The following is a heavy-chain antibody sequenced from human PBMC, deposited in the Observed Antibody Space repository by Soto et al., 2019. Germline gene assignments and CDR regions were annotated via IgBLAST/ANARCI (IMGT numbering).Heavy chain of an antibody. Sequence: QVQLVQSGAEVRKPGASVKVSCKASGYSFSRYGVTWGRQAPGQGLEWMGWISADTGITSYAQKLQGRVTMTTDTPASTAYMELRSLRSADTAVYYCARRGVLPDSWGQGTLVTVSS. CDR2: ISADTGIT. J-gene: IGHJ4*02. CDR1: GYSFSRYG. CDR3: ARRGVLPDS. V-gene: IGHV1-18*01.